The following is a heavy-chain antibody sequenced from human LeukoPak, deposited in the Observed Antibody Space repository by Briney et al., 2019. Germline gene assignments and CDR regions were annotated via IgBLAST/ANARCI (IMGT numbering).Heavy chain of an antibody. V-gene: IGHV4-30-2*01. Sequence: SQTLSLTCAVSGGSISSGGYSWSWIRQPPGKGLEWIGYIYHSGSTYYNPSLKSRVTISVDRSKNQFSLKLSSVTAADTAVYYCARHHYGDYIDYWGQGTLVTVSS. CDR3: ARHHYGDYIDY. CDR1: GGSISSGGYS. J-gene: IGHJ4*02. CDR2: IYHSGST. D-gene: IGHD4-17*01.